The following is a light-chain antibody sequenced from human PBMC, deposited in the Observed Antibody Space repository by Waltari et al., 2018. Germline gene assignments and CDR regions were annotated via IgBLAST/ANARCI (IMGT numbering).Light chain of an antibody. V-gene: IGKV4-1*01. Sequence: DIVMTQSPDSLAVPLGERATINCKSSQTVLTSSDNKNYLGWYQQKSGQPPKLLLYWSSTRESGVPDRFTGSGSGTDFTLTISSLQPEDVAVYYCLQYYTTLPAFGQGTKVEIQ. CDR2: WSS. J-gene: IGKJ1*01. CDR1: QTVLTSSDNKNY. CDR3: LQYYTTLPA.